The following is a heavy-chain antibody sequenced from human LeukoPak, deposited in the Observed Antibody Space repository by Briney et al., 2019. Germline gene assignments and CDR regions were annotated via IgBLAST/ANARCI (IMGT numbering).Heavy chain of an antibody. V-gene: IGHV1-46*01. Sequence: ASVKVSCKASGYTFTSYYMHWVRQAPGQGLEWMGIINPSGGSTSYAQKFQGRVTMTRDMSTSTVYMELRSLRSDDTAVYYCARGPWGQWLDYWGQGTLVTVSS. CDR1: GYTFTSYY. CDR3: ARGPWGQWLDY. CDR2: INPSGGST. J-gene: IGHJ4*02. D-gene: IGHD6-19*01.